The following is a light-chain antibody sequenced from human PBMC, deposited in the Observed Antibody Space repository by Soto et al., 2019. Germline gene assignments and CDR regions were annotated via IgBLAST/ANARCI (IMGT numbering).Light chain of an antibody. CDR2: EVS. CDR3: SSYTSSNTRYV. J-gene: IGLJ1*01. V-gene: IGLV2-14*01. Sequence: QSALTQPASVSGSPGQSITISCTGTSSDVGGYNYVSWYQQHPGKAPKLMIYEVSNRPSGVSNRFSGSKSANTASLTISGLRAEDEADYFCSSYTSSNTRYVFGTGTKLTVL. CDR1: SSDVGGYNY.